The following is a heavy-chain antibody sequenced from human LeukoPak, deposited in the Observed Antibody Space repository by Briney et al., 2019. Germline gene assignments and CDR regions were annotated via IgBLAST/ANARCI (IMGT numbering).Heavy chain of an antibody. V-gene: IGHV4-39*07. J-gene: IGHJ4*02. CDR2: IHYSGST. Sequence: PSETLSLTCTVSGGSISSSSYYWAWVRQPPGKGLEWIGSIHYSGSTYYNPSLQSRVTISIDTSKNQFSLKLRFVTAADTAVYYCAGIAVAGTYYWGQGTLVTVSS. CDR3: AGIAVAGTYY. CDR1: GGSISSSSYY. D-gene: IGHD6-19*01.